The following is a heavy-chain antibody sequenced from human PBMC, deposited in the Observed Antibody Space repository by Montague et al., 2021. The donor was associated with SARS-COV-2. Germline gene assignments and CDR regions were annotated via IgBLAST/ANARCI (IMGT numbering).Heavy chain of an antibody. CDR2: ISISGCT. Sequence: TLSLTCTVSGGSIGSGSYYWSWIRQPAGKGLEWIGRISISGCTNYNPSLKSRVTISVDTSKNQFSLKLSSVTAADTAVYYCARDIAVAGLFDYWGQGTLVTVSS. CDR3: ARDIAVAGLFDY. J-gene: IGHJ4*02. V-gene: IGHV4-61*02. CDR1: GGSIGSGSYY. D-gene: IGHD6-19*01.